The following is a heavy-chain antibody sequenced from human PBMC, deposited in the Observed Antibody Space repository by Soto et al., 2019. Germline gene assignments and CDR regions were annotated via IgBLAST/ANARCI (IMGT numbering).Heavy chain of an antibody. Sequence: EVQLVETGGGLVQPGGSLRLSCAASGFSVITNYMSWVRQAPGKGLEWVSIIHSGGNTYFADSVKGRFTISRDSSKNTLYLPMNSLRSEDPAMYFCERDFTSWGQGTLVTVSS. J-gene: IGHJ4*02. V-gene: IGHV3-53*02. CDR2: IHSGGNT. CDR3: ERDFTS. CDR1: GFSVITNY.